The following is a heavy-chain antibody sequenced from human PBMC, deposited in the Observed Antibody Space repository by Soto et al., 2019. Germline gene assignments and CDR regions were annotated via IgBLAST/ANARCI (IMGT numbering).Heavy chain of an antibody. V-gene: IGHV3-7*03. CDR1: GFTFSGYW. D-gene: IGHD5-12*01. CDR3: ARSGSEYDF. Sequence: EVQLVESGGGLVQPGGSLRLSCAASGFTFSGYWMSWVRQAPGKGLEWVANIKEDGSEKNYVDSVRGRFTISRDNAMNSLYLEMNSLRAEDTAVYYCARSGSEYDFWGQGTLVSVSS. J-gene: IGHJ4*02. CDR2: IKEDGSEK.